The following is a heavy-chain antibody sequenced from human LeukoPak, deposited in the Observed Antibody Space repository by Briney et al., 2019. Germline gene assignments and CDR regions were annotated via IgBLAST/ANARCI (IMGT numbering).Heavy chain of an antibody. D-gene: IGHD6-13*01. CDR1: GDSISSGSYY. J-gene: IGHJ4*02. CDR2: IQIGGST. Sequence: SETLSLTCTVSGDSISSGSYYWNWIRQRQPAGKGLEWIGHIQIGGSTNYNPSLKSRITISVDTSKNQFSLKLSSVTAADTAVYYCARGITGITATGSEWGQGTLVTVSS. V-gene: IGHV4-61*09. CDR3: ARGITGITATGSE.